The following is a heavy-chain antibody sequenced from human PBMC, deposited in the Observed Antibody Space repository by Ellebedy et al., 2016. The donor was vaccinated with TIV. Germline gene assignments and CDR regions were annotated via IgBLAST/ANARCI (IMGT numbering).Heavy chain of an antibody. Sequence: GESLKISCAASGFTFNSYAMSWVRQAPGMGLEWVSSIRSGGDTFYADSVKGRFTISRDISESTLYLQMNSLTVEDTALYYCATTTGYGTGWFGRNDYWGQGTLVTVSS. J-gene: IGHJ4*02. CDR3: ATTTGYGTGWFGRNDY. V-gene: IGHV3-23*01. D-gene: IGHD6-19*01. CDR2: IRSGGDT. CDR1: GFTFNSYA.